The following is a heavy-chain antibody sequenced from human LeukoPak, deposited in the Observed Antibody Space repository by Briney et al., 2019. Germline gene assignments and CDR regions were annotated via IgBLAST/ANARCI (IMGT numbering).Heavy chain of an antibody. D-gene: IGHD6-6*01. CDR1: GFIFRNDW. J-gene: IGHJ4*02. V-gene: IGHV3-74*01. Sequence: PGGSLRLSCVGSGFIFRNDWMHWVRQAPGKGVVWVSRLYSEGGRTYYADSVKGRFTISRDNAKNTLFLQMNSLTVEDTAVYYCSRGLGQPVDSWGQGTLVTVSS. CDR3: SRGLGQPVDS. CDR2: LYSEGGRT.